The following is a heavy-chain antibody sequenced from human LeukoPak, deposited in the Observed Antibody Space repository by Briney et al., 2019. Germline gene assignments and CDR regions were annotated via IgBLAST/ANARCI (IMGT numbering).Heavy chain of an antibody. CDR1: GGSISSYY. Sequence: SETLSLTCTVAGGSISSYYWSWIRQPPGKGLEWIGYISYSGSTNYNPSLKSRVTISVDTSKNQFSLKLSSVTAADTAVYYCARYVWGSYPTFEDYWGQGTLVTVSS. J-gene: IGHJ4*02. D-gene: IGHD3-16*02. CDR2: ISYSGST. CDR3: ARYVWGSYPTFEDY. V-gene: IGHV4-59*01.